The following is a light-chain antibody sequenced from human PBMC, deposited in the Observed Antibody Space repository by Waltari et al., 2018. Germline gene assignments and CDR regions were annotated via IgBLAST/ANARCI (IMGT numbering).Light chain of an antibody. CDR2: DVS. J-gene: IGLJ1*01. Sequence: QSALTQPASVSGSPGQSITISCTGTSSDVGGYNHVSWYQQHPGKAPKLMIYDVSSGPSGVSNRFFGSKSGNTASLTISGLQAEDEAVYFCSSYSTSITPYVFGTGTKVTVL. CDR1: SSDVGGYNH. V-gene: IGLV2-14*03. CDR3: SSYSTSITPYV.